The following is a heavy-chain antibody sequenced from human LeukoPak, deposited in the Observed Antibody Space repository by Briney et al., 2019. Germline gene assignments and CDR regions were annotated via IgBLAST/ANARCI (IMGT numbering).Heavy chain of an antibody. V-gene: IGHV3-23*01. CDR2: ISGSGGST. Sequence: GGSLRLSCAASGFTFSSYGMSWVRQAPGKGLEWVSAISGSGGSTYYVDSVKGRFTISRDNSKNTLYLQMNSLRAEDTAVYYCAKDGSGTSDAFDIWGQGTMVTVSS. CDR1: GFTFSSYG. J-gene: IGHJ3*02. CDR3: AKDGSGTSDAFDI. D-gene: IGHD3-10*01.